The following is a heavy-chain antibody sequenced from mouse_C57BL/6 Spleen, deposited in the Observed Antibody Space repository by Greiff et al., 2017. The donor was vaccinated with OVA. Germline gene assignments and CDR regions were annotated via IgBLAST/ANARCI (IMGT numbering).Heavy chain of an antibody. D-gene: IGHD3-3*01. CDR1: GFSFNTYA. V-gene: IGHV10-1*01. CDR2: IRSKSNNYAT. CDR3: VRGWDNFDY. Sequence: EVKLMESGGGLVQPKGSLKLSCAASGFSFNTYAMNWVRQAPGKGLEWVARIRSKSNNYATYYADSVKDRFTISRDDSESMLYLQMNNLKTEDTAMYYCVRGWDNFDYWGQGTTLTVSS. J-gene: IGHJ2*01.